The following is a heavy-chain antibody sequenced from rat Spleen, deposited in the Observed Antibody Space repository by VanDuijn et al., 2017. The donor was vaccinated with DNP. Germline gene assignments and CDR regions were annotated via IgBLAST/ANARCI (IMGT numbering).Heavy chain of an antibody. Sequence: EVQVLESGGGLVQPGNSLKLSCATSGFTFSTAWMYWYRQFPEKRLEGVARIKAKSNNYATDYTESVKGRFTISRDDSKSSIYLQMNNLKEEDTAIYYCAYYYSSYIYWYFDFWGPGTMVTVSS. V-gene: IGHV6-6*01. CDR2: IKAKSNNYAT. CDR3: AYYYSSYIYWYFDF. J-gene: IGHJ1*01. D-gene: IGHD1-2*01. CDR1: GFTFSTAW.